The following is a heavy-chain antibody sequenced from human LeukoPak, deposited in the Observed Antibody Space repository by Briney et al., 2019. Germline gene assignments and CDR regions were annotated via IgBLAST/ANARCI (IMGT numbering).Heavy chain of an antibody. CDR2: IQQDGSGT. Sequence: PGGSLRLSCAASGFTLSTYWMSWVRQAPGRGLEWVASIQQDGSGTYYMDSVKGRFTISRDNAKNSLHLQISRLRAEHTAVYYCARDPHDYGASHYDSRGQRTLVTVSS. V-gene: IGHV3-7*01. J-gene: IGHJ4*02. D-gene: IGHD4-17*01. CDR3: ARDPHDYGASHYDS. CDR1: GFTLSTYW.